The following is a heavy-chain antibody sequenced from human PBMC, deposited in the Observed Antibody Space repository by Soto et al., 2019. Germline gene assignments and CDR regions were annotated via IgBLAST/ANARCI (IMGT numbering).Heavy chain of an antibody. CDR1: AGSISTYYY. D-gene: IGHD3-3*01. CDR3: ATGNVDSMLEY. V-gene: IGHV4-4*02. CDR2: MFHSGGA. J-gene: IGHJ4*02. Sequence: QEQLHESGPGRVKPSETLSPPSVVSAGSISTYYYWSWGLHPPGKELEWIGKMFHSGGADYSPSLKSRVTISADSSKNHFSLRLTAVTAADTAVYYCATGNVDSMLEYWGQGTQVAVSS.